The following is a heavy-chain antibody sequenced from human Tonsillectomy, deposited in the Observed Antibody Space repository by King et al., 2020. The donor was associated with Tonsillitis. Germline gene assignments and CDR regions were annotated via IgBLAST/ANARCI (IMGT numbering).Heavy chain of an antibody. CDR1: GFTFSTYD. J-gene: IGHJ4*02. CDR2: ISYDGSNK. CDR3: SKEIGVGAPADY. V-gene: IGHV3-30*18. D-gene: IGHD3-16*01. Sequence: LQLVQSGGGVVQPGRSLRLSCAASGFTFSTYDMHWVRQAPGKGLEWLAVISYDGSNKYYADSVKGRFTISRDNSKNTLYLQMNSLRAEDTAVYYCSKEIGVGAPADYWGQVNVVTVSS.